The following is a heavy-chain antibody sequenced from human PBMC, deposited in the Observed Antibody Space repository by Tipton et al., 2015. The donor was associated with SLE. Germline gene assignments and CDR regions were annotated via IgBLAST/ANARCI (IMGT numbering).Heavy chain of an antibody. CDR3: ATGDFSQDAFDL. J-gene: IGHJ3*01. CDR2: INPNSGGT. D-gene: IGHD3-10*01. V-gene: IGHV1-2*02. Sequence: QLVQSGPEVKKPGSSVKVSCEASGYTFIAYYMHWVRLAPGQGLEWMGWINPNSGGTNYAQKFQGRVTMTRDTSISTAYMELNRLRSDDTAVYYCATGDFSQDAFDLWGQGTMVTVSS. CDR1: GYTFIAYY.